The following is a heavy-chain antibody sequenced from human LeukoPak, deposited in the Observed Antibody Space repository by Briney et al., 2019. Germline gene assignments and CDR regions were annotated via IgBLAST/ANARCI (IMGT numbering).Heavy chain of an antibody. D-gene: IGHD3-22*01. CDR1: GYTFSSYG. CDR2: ISAYNGNT. J-gene: IGHJ4*02. V-gene: IGHV1-18*01. CDR3: ARDPPHYYDTRTLDS. Sequence: ASVKVSCKASGYTFSSYGISWVRQAPGQGLEWMGWISAYNGNTNYAQKFQGRVTMTTDTSTSTAYMELRSLRSDDTAVYYCARDPPHYYDTRTLDSWGQGTLVTVSS.